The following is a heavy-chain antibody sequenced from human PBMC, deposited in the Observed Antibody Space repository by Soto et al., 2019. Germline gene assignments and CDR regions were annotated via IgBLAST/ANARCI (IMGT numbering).Heavy chain of an antibody. V-gene: IGHV3-23*01. CDR1: GFTFSTYG. CDR3: AKAQVPSPKGLWGSRTYYKYYFDY. D-gene: IGHD3-10*01. CDR2: ISVSSGVI. Sequence: GGSLRLSCAASGFTFSTYGMSWVRQAPGKGLEWVSYISVSSGVIDYADSVKGRFTISRDNSKNTLYLEMNSLRAEDTAVYYCAKAQVPSPKGLWGSRTYYKYYFDYWGRGTLVTVSS. J-gene: IGHJ4*02.